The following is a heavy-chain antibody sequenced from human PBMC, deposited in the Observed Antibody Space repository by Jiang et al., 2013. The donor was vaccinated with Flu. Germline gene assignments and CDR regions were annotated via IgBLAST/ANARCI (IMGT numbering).Heavy chain of an antibody. J-gene: IGHJ3*02. Sequence: FSSYAMHWVRQAPGKGLEWVAVISYDGSNKYYADSVKGRFTISRDNSKNTLYLQMNSLRAEDTAVYYCARIYREASAYLWFGELLPHQDDAFDIWGQGTMVTISS. CDR1: FSSYA. CDR2: ISYDGSNK. CDR3: ARIYREASAYLWFGELLPHQDDAFDI. V-gene: IGHV3-30*04. D-gene: IGHD3-10*01.